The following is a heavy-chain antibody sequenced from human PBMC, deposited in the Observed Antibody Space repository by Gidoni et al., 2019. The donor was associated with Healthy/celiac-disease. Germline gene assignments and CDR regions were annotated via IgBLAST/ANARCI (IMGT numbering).Heavy chain of an antibody. CDR1: GFTLSSYV. D-gene: IGHD5-18*01. CDR2: ISYDGSNK. J-gene: IGHJ6*02. Sequence: QVQLVESGGGVVQPGRSRRLSWAASGFTLSSYVMHWVRQAPGKGLEWVAVISYDGSNKYYADSVKCRFTISRDKSKNTLYLQMNSLRAEDTAEYYCAKIGHPAGIQYPYYYYYGMDVWGQGTTVTVSS. CDR3: AKIGHPAGIQYPYYYYYGMDV. V-gene: IGHV3-30*18.